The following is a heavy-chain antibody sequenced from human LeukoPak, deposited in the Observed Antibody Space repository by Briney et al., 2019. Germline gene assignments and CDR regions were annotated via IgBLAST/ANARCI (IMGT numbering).Heavy chain of an antibody. Sequence: ASVKVSCKASGGTFSSYAISWVRQAPGQGLEWMGGIIPIFGTANYAQKFQGRVTIIADESTSTAYMELSSLRSEDTAVYYCARAREQWLVLSGDFDYWGQGTLVTVSS. CDR2: IIPIFGTA. D-gene: IGHD6-19*01. CDR3: ARAREQWLVLSGDFDY. V-gene: IGHV1-69*13. J-gene: IGHJ4*02. CDR1: GGTFSSYA.